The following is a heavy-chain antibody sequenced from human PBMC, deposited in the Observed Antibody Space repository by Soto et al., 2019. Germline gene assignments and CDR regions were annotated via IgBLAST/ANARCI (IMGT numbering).Heavy chain of an antibody. CDR1: GGSFSGYY. D-gene: IGHD2-8*02. V-gene: IGHV4-34*01. CDR2: INHSGST. J-gene: IGHJ4*02. Sequence: PSETLSLTCAVYGGSFSGYYWTWIRQPPGTGLEWIGEINHSGSTNCNPSLKSRVTISVDTSKNQFSLKLTSVTAADTAVYYCVRHKITGLFDYWGQGPLLTVS. CDR3: VRHKITGLFDY.